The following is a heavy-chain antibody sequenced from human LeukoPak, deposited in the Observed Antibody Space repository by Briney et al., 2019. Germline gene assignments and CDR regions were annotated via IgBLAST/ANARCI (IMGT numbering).Heavy chain of an antibody. V-gene: IGHV1-69*06. CDR2: TIPFFRTT. D-gene: IGHD2-8*01. Sequence: GSSVKVSCKVPGDTFSRYAISWVRQAPGRGLEWMGGTIPFFRTTNYAQKFQGRVTITADKSTSTAYMELSSLRSEDTAVYYCARDCTNGVCVTTDWFDPWGQGTLVTVSS. CDR1: GDTFSRYA. J-gene: IGHJ5*02. CDR3: ARDCTNGVCVTTDWFDP.